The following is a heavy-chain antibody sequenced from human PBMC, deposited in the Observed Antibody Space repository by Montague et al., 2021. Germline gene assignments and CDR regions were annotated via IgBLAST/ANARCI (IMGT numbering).Heavy chain of an antibody. CDR3: AREDYFDSVNYYYYGMDV. J-gene: IGHJ6*02. CDR1: GFAFSSYA. Sequence: SQRLSCAASGFAFSSYAMNWVRQAPGKGLEWVSYITSTSRTIYYADSVKGRFTISRDNAKNSLYLQMNSLRDDDTAVYYCAREDYFDSVNYYYYGMDVWGQGTTVTVSS. V-gene: IGHV3-48*02. D-gene: IGHD3-10*01. CDR2: ITSTSRTI.